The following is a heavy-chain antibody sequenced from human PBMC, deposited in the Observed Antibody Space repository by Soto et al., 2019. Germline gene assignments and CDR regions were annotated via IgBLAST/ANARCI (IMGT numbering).Heavy chain of an antibody. CDR2: INQNGNEK. CDR1: GFTFNIFW. V-gene: IGHV3-7*01. Sequence: EVQLVQSGGGLVQPGGSLRLSCGASGFTFNIFWMTWVRQAPGKGLEWVANINQNGNEKYYIDSVSGRFTVSRDNAESSLSLQMDNLRAEDTAMYYCTTDRSGAYLDWGQGTLVTVSS. CDR3: TTDRSGAYLD. J-gene: IGHJ4*02. D-gene: IGHD1-26*01.